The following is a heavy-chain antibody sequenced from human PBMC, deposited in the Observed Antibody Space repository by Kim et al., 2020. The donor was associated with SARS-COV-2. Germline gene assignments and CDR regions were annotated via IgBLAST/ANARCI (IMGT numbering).Heavy chain of an antibody. J-gene: IGHJ6*01. Sequence: GGSLRLSCAASGFTFSSYGMHWVRQAPGKGLEWVAVISYDGSNKYYADSVKGRFTISRDNSKNTLYLQMNSLRAEDTAVYYCAKGSDGENFWYYYYGMD. CDR1: GFTFSSYG. V-gene: IGHV3-30*18. CDR2: ISYDGSNK. D-gene: IGHD3-3*01. CDR3: AKGSDGENFWYYYYGMD.